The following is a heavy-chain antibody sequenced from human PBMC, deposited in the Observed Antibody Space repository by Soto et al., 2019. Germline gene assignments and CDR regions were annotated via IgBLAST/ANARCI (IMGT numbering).Heavy chain of an antibody. V-gene: IGHV3-66*01. CDR1: GFTVSSNY. Sequence: GGSLRLSCAASGFTVSSNYMSWVRQAPGKGLEWVSVIYSGGSTYYADSVKGRFTISRDNSKNTLYLQMNSLRAEDTAVYYCARDMGRWNRVLYYMDVWGKGTTVTVSS. CDR2: IYSGGST. D-gene: IGHD1-1*01. J-gene: IGHJ6*03. CDR3: ARDMGRWNRVLYYMDV.